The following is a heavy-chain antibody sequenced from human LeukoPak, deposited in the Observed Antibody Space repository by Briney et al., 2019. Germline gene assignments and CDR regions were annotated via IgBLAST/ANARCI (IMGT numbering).Heavy chain of an antibody. CDR1: GYTFTSYG. Sequence: GASVMVSCKASGYTFTSYGISWVRQAPGQGLEWMGWISAYNGNTNYAQKLQGRVTMTTDTSTSTAYMELRSLRSDDTAVYYCARGGYYYDSSGYSDYWGQGTLVTVSS. D-gene: IGHD3-22*01. V-gene: IGHV1-18*01. CDR3: ARGGYYYDSSGYSDY. CDR2: ISAYNGNT. J-gene: IGHJ4*02.